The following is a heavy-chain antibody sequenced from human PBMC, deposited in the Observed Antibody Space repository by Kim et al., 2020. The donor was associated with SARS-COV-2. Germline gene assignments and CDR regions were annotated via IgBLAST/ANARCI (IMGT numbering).Heavy chain of an antibody. CDR2: GSGN. V-gene: IGHV3-7*03. J-gene: IGHJ4*02. D-gene: IGHD4-4*01. Sequence: GSGNFYVDSVRGRFSISRDNAKQSVYLQMNSLRGEDTAVYYCANDSPWDHWGQGTPVTVSS. CDR3: ANDSPWDH.